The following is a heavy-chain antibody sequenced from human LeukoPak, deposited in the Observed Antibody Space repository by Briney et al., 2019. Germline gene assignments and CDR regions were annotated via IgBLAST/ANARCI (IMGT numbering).Heavy chain of an antibody. Sequence: GGSLRLSCAASGFTFSSYAMSWVRQAPGKGLEWVSAVSDSGGSTYYADSVKGRFTISRDNSENTLYLQMNSLRAEDTAVYYCAKAVIYDSSGYYYPFDYWGQGTLVTVSS. V-gene: IGHV3-23*01. J-gene: IGHJ4*02. CDR2: VSDSGGST. D-gene: IGHD3-22*01. CDR3: AKAVIYDSSGYYYPFDY. CDR1: GFTFSSYA.